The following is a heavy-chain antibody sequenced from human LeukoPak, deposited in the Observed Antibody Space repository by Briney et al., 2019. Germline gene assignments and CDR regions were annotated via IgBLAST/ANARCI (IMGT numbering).Heavy chain of an antibody. Sequence: PGGSLRLSCAASGFTFSSYAMSWVRQAPGKGLEWVADIKHDGSEEHYVASVKGRFTISRDNAKLYLQMNSLRAEDTAVYYCAGGQGWHFDLWGLGTLITVSS. CDR2: IKHDGSEE. V-gene: IGHV3-7*01. CDR3: AGGQGWHFDL. D-gene: IGHD2-15*01. J-gene: IGHJ2*01. CDR1: GFTFSSYA.